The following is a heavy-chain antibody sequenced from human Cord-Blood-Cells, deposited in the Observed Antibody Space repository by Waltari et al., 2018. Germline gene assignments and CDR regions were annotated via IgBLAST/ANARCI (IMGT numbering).Heavy chain of an antibody. Sequence: EVQLVESGGGLVKPGGSLRLSCAASGFTFSSYSMNWVRQAPGKGLAWVSSISSSSSYIYYADSVKGRFTISRDNAKNSLYLQMNSLRAEDTAVYYCARDLHTPPGPFDYWGQGTLVTVSS. J-gene: IGHJ4*02. CDR1: GFTFSSYS. CDR2: ISSSSSYI. V-gene: IGHV3-21*01. CDR3: ARDLHTPPGPFDY.